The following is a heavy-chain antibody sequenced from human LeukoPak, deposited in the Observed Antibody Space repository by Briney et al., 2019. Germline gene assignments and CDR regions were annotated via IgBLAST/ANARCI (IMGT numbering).Heavy chain of an antibody. CDR3: ARDSPYSSGWQYFDY. Sequence: ASVKVSCKVSGYTLTELSMHWVRQAPGKGLEWMGGFDPEDGETIYAQKFQGRVTMTTDTSTSTAYMELRSLRSDDTAVYYCARDSPYSSGWQYFDYWGQGTLVTVSS. J-gene: IGHJ4*02. CDR2: FDPEDGET. D-gene: IGHD6-19*01. CDR1: GYTLTELS. V-gene: IGHV1-24*01.